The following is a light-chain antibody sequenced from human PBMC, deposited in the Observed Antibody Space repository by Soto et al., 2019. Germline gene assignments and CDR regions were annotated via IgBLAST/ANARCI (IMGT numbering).Light chain of an antibody. V-gene: IGKV3-20*01. CDR2: GAS. CDR3: PQYGSSPGT. J-gene: IGKJ1*01. Sequence: EILLTQSPGTLSLSPGERATLSCRASQSVSSSYLAWYQQKPGQAPRLLIYGASSRATGIPDRFSGSGSGTDFTLTISRLEPEDFAVYYCPQYGSSPGTFGQGNEV. CDR1: QSVSSSY.